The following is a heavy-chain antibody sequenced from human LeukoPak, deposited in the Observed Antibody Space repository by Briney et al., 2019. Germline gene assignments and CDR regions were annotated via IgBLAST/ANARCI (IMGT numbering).Heavy chain of an antibody. V-gene: IGHV3-66*01. D-gene: IGHD2-15*01. J-gene: IGHJ4*02. CDR1: GFTVSSNY. CDR2: IYSGGST. Sequence: PGGSLRLSCAASGFTVSSNYMSWVRQAPGKGLEWVSVIYSGGSTYYADSVKDRFSISRDNPKNTLYLQMISLRAEDTAVYYCAREGTPSGGYFDYWGQGTLVTVPS. CDR3: AREGTPSGGYFDY.